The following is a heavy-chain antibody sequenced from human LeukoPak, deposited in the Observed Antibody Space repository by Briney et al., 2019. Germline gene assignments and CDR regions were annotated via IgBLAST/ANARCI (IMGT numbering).Heavy chain of an antibody. V-gene: IGHV3-23*01. J-gene: IGHJ4*02. D-gene: IGHD1-26*01. CDR1: GFTFSSYA. Sequence: GGSLRLSCAASGFTFSSYAMSWVRQAPGQGLEWVSATSGSGGNTYYADSVKGRFTISRDNSKNTLYLQMNSLRAADTAVYYCAKAGGGNYFPYWGQGTLVTVSS. CDR2: TSGSGGNT. CDR3: AKAGGGNYFPY.